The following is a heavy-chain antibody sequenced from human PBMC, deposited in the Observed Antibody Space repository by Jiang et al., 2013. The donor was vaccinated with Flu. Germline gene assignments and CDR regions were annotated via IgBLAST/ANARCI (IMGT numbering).Heavy chain of an antibody. V-gene: IGHV4-38-2*02. D-gene: IGHD3-3*01. CDR3: ARDPERGGYYDFWSGYCALRPCPSNYFDY. J-gene: IGHJ4*02. Sequence: GSGLVKPSETLSLTCAVSGYSISSGYYWGWIRQPPGKGLEWIGSIYHSGSTYYNPSLKSRVTISVDTSKNQFSLKLSSVTAADTAVYYCARDPERGGYYDFWSGYCALRPCPSNYFDYWGQGTLVTVSS. CDR2: IYHSGST. CDR1: GYSISSGYY.